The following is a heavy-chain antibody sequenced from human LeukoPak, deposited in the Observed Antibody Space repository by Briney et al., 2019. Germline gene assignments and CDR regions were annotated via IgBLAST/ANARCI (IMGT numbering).Heavy chain of an antibody. Sequence: SETLSLTCAVYGGSFSAYYWTWIRRPPGKGLEWIGEINHSGSSNFNPSHKSRVTISIAPSKNQFSLKLNSVTAADTPVYYCARGQEEWELVQRAVSFDYWGQGTLVTVSS. CDR2: INHSGSS. CDR1: GGSFSAYY. D-gene: IGHD1-26*01. CDR3: ARGQEEWELVQRAVSFDY. J-gene: IGHJ4*02. V-gene: IGHV4-34*01.